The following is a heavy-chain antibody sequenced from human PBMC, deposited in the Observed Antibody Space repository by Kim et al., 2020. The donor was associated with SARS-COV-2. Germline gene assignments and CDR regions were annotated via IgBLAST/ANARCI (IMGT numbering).Heavy chain of an antibody. V-gene: IGHV3-66*01. J-gene: IGHJ4*02. CDR2: GRT. Sequence: GRTSYADSVRGRFTISRDISRNTLYLQMNSLRVEDTALYYCARGRDTAFDYWGQGTLVTVSS. D-gene: IGHD5-18*01. CDR3: ARGRDTAFDY.